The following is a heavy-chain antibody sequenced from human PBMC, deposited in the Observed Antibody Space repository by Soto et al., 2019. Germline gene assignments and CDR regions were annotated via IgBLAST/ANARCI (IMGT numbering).Heavy chain of an antibody. CDR2: IYSGGTS. CDR3: ARGGYDGMAV. J-gene: IGHJ6*02. V-gene: IGHV3-53*05. Sequence: EVQLVETGGGLIQPGGSLRLSCAASGFTVTSDYMTWVRQAPGKGLEWVSVIYSGGTSYYADSVKGRFTVSRDNSKNTLYLQMNSLTSEDTAVYYCARGGYDGMAVWGQGTTVTVSS. CDR1: GFTVTSDY. D-gene: IGHD3-16*01.